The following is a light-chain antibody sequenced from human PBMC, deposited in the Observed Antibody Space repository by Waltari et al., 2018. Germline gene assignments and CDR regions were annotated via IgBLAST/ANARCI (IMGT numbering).Light chain of an antibody. V-gene: IGLV3-21*02. CDR3: HLWDSSSDHWV. CDR1: NIGSKS. CDR2: DDN. J-gene: IGLJ3*02. Sequence: SYELTQPPSVSVAPGQTARITCEGSNIGSKSVHWYQQKAGQAPRLAVHDDNDRPSGIPERFSGSNSGNTATLTISRVEAGDEADYYCHLWDSSSDHWVFGGGTRLTVL.